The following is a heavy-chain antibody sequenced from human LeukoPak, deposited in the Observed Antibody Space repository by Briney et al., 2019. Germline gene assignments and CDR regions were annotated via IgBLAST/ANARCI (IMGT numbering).Heavy chain of an antibody. V-gene: IGHV3-53*01. CDR1: GFTVSSNY. CDR3: AREGAIKEAYFDY. CDR2: IYSGGST. D-gene: IGHD3-10*01. J-gene: IGHJ4*02. Sequence: GGSLRLSCAASGFTVSSNYMSWVRQAPGKGLEWVSVIYSGGSTYYADSVKGRFTISRDNSKNTLYLQMNSLRAEDTAVYYCAREGAIKEAYFDYWGQGTLVTVSS.